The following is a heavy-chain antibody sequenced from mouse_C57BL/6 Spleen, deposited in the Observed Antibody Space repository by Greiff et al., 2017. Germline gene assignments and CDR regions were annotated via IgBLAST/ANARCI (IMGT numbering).Heavy chain of an antibody. D-gene: IGHD1-1*01. CDR1: GYTFTSYW. CDR2: IYPGSGST. CDR3: ARRGNYYGFDY. Sequence: QVQLQQSGAELVKPGASVKMSCKASGYTFTSYWITWVKQRPGQGLEWIGDIYPGSGSTNYNEKFKGKATLTVDKSSSTAYMELSSLTSEDSAVYYCARRGNYYGFDYWGQGTTLTVSS. J-gene: IGHJ2*01. V-gene: IGHV1-55*01.